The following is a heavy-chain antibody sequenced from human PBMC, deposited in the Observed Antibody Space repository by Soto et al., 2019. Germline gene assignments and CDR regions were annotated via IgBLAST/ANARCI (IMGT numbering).Heavy chain of an antibody. CDR1: GSTFSKYA. CDR2: LIPILGTP. V-gene: IGHV1-69*01. Sequence: QVQLVQSGGEVKKPGASVKVSCKASGSTFSKYAISWVRQAPGQGLEWMGGLIPILGTPKYAQKFQGRVTITADESTTTAYMELSSVTFEDTAVYYCARDSHDYIWGSYRNGMDVWGQGTTVSVSS. CDR3: ARDSHDYIWGSYRNGMDV. D-gene: IGHD3-16*02. J-gene: IGHJ6*02.